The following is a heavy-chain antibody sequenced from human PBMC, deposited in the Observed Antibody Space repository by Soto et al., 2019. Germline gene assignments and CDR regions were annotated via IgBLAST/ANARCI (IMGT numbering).Heavy chain of an antibody. CDR3: AKLPDYYDSSGYTFDY. V-gene: IGHV3-23*01. CDR1: GFTFSSYA. CDR2: ISGSGGST. D-gene: IGHD3-22*01. J-gene: IGHJ4*02. Sequence: PGGSLRLSCAASGFTFSSYAMSWVRQAPGKGLEWVSAISGSGGSTYYADSVKGRFTISRDNSKNTLYLQMNSLRAEDTAVYYCAKLPDYYDSSGYTFDYWGQGTLVTVSS.